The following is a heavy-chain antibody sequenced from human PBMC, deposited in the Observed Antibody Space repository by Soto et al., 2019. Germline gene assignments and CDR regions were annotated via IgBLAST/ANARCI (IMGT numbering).Heavy chain of an antibody. D-gene: IGHD7-27*01. J-gene: IGHJ6*03. Sequence: SETLSLTCTVSGGSISGSSYYWGWIRQPPGKGLEWIGSIYYSGSTYYNPSLKSRVTISVDTSKNQFSLKLSSVTAADTAVYYCAREMPKTGIYYNYYYMDVWAKGTTATVSS. CDR1: GGSISGSSYY. CDR3: AREMPKTGIYYNYYYMDV. V-gene: IGHV4-39*02. CDR2: IYYSGST.